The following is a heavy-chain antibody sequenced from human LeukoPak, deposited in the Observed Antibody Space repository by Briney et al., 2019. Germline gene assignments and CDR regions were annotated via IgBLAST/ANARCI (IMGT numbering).Heavy chain of an antibody. V-gene: IGHV3-23*01. CDR1: GFTFSSYT. J-gene: IGHJ4*02. Sequence: PGGSLRLSCAASGFTFSSYTMSWVRQAPGKGLEWVSAITGSGGSTFYTDSVKGRFTISRDNPKNTLYLQMNSLRAEDTAVYYCARDRGRYTSGWYFDYWGQGTLVTVSS. CDR2: ITGSGGST. D-gene: IGHD6-19*01. CDR3: ARDRGRYTSGWYFDY.